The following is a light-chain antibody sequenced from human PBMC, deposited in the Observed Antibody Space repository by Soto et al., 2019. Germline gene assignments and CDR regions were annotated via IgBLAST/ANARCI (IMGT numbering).Light chain of an antibody. CDR3: YSYAGNSIYV. V-gene: IGLV2-8*01. J-gene: IGLJ1*01. CDR2: DVN. CDR1: PSDVGGSNS. Sequence: QSALTQPPSASGSPGQSVTISCTGTPSDVGGSNSVSWYQQHPGKAPNLMIYDVNKRPSGVPDRFSGSKSGNTASLTVSGLQAADEAYYYCYSYAGNSIYVFGTGTKVTVL.